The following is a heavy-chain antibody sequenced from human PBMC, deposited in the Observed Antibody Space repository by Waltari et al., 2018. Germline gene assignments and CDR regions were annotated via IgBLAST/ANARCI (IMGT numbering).Heavy chain of an antibody. CDR3: ARDLDGDSNLDY. D-gene: IGHD2-21*02. Sequence: EVQLAESGGGLVLPGGSLRLSCVASGFTFSDHDMDWVRQAPEKGLEWVGRSRNKGHSFSTEYAASVRGRFTISRDDSKNSLYIEMNSLKTEDTAVYYCARDLDGDSNLDYWGQGTLVTVSS. CDR2: SRNKGHSFST. CDR1: GFTFSDHD. J-gene: IGHJ4*02. V-gene: IGHV3-72*01.